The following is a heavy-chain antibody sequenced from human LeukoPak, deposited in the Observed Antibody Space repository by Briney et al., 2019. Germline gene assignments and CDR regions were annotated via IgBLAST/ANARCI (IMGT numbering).Heavy chain of an antibody. D-gene: IGHD2-2*01. J-gene: IGHJ5*02. CDR1: GGSISSGGYY. Sequence: PSETLSLTCTVSGGSISSGGYYWSWIRQHPGKGLEGIGYTYYSGTTYYNPSLKSRVTISVVTSKNQFSLKLSSVTAADTAVYYCAREGCSSTSCPNWFDPLGQGTLVTVSS. V-gene: IGHV4-31*03. CDR2: TYYSGTT. CDR3: AREGCSSTSCPNWFDP.